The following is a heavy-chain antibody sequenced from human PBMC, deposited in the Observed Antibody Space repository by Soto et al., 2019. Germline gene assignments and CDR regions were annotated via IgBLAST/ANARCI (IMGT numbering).Heavy chain of an antibody. CDR2: VNPNSNET. Sequence: QVQLVQSGAEVKKPGASVKVSCEASGYTFSSFDISWVRQASGQGLEWMGWVNPNSNETDYAQKFQGRVTMTGNTSIRTAYMELSSLRSDDTAVYYCARVVPGAEAWFGPWGQGTLVTVSS. CDR3: ARVVPGAEAWFGP. J-gene: IGHJ5*02. V-gene: IGHV1-8*02. CDR1: GYTFSSFD.